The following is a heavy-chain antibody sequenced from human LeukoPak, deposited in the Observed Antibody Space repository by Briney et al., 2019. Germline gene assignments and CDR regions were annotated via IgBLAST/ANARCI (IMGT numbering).Heavy chain of an antibody. CDR1: GYTFTSYD. D-gene: IGHD6-13*01. CDR3: ARGSGAAAAFNFRGYPLDY. J-gene: IGHJ4*02. CDR2: MNPNSGNT. V-gene: IGHV1-8*01. Sequence: ASVKVSCKASGYTFTSYDINWVRQATGQGLEWMGWMNPNSGNTGYAQKFQGRVTITRNTSISTAYMELSSLRSEDTAVYYCARGSGAAAAFNFRGYPLDYWGQGTLVTVSS.